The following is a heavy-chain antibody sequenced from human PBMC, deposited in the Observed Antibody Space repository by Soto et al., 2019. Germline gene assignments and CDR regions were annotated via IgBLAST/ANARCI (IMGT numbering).Heavy chain of an antibody. D-gene: IGHD4-17*01. J-gene: IGHJ3*02. Sequence: SETLSLTCTVSGASISSGRSYWSWISQHPGKGLEWIGYIYYSGSTYYNPSLKSRVTISVDTSKNQFSLKLSSVTAADTAVYYCARATHQADYGEPRGAFDIWGQGTMVTV. CDR1: GASISSGRSY. CDR3: ARATHQADYGEPRGAFDI. CDR2: IYYSGST. V-gene: IGHV4-31*03.